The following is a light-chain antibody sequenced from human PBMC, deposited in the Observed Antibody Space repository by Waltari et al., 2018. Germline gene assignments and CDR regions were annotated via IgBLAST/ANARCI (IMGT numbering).Light chain of an antibody. V-gene: IGLV1-40*01. CDR3: QSYDSSLSGSV. J-gene: IGLJ3*02. CDR2: GNS. CDR1: SSNIGAGHD. Sequence: QSVLPQPPSVSGAPGQRVPISCTGSSSNIGAGHDVHWYQQLPGTAPKLLIYGNSNRPSGVPDRFSGSKSGTSASLAITGLQAEDEADYYCQSYDSSLSGSVFGGGTKLTVL.